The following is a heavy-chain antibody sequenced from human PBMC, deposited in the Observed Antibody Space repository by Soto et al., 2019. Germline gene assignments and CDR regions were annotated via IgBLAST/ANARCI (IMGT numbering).Heavy chain of an antibody. D-gene: IGHD3-10*01. CDR3: ARRGSGHTFDY. V-gene: IGHV4-39*02. Sequence: SETLSLTCAVSGASISRTGFHWGWIRQPPGQGPEWIGSIYEAGTTFYNSSLKSRVTISADTSKNHFSLQLSSVTAADTAVYYCARRGSGHTFDYWGQGTLVTVPQ. J-gene: IGHJ4*02. CDR2: IYEAGTT. CDR1: GASISRTGFH.